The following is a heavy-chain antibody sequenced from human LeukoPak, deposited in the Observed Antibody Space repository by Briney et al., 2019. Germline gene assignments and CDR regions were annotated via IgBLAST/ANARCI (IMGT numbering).Heavy chain of an antibody. CDR1: RGTFSSYA. J-gene: IGHJ5*02. Sequence: SVKVSCKASRGTFSSYAISWVRQAPGQGLEWMGGIIPIFGTANYAQKFQGRVTITADESTSTAYMELSGLRSEDTAVYYCARDARHRYSSSSSCYRGWLDPWGQGTPVTVSS. D-gene: IGHD2-2*01. CDR3: ARDARHRYSSSSSCYRGWLDP. CDR2: IIPIFGTA. V-gene: IGHV1-69*13.